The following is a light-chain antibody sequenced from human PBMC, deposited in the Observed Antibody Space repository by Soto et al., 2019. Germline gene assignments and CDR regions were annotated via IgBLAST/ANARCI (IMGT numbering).Light chain of an antibody. CDR2: DAS. CDR1: QSISNY. V-gene: IGKV3-11*01. CDR3: QERSNWPRIT. Sequence: IVLTQSPATLSLSPGERATLSCRASQSISNYLAWYQQKHGQAPRLLIYDASNRATGIPARFSGSGSGTDFTLTISSPEPEDFAVYYCQERSNWPRITFGQGTRLEIK. J-gene: IGKJ5*01.